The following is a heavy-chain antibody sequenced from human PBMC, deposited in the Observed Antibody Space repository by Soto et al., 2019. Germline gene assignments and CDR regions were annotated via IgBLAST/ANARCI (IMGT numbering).Heavy chain of an antibody. Sequence: SETLSLTCTVSGDSSVSSSSCYWGWIRQPPGKGLEWIGSNYYTGNTFYSPSFRRRLTISVDTSKSQFSLKLRSVTAADTATHYCASEVSSTDGMDVWGQGTTVTVSS. CDR1: GDSSVSSSSCY. CDR2: NYYTGNT. V-gene: IGHV4-39*01. CDR3: ASEVSSTDGMDV. J-gene: IGHJ6*02. D-gene: IGHD2-15*01.